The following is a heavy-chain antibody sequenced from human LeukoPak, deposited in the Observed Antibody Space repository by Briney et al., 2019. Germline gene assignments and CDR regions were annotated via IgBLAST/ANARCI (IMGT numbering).Heavy chain of an antibody. Sequence: PGGSLRLSCAASGFTFSNYGIHWVRQAPGKGLEWLAFIRYGGNNKYYADSVKGRFTISRDNSKNTLYLQMNSLRAEDTAVYYCAREGSVTNDYWGQGSLVTVSS. CDR2: IRYGGNNK. J-gene: IGHJ4*02. CDR3: AREGSVTNDY. D-gene: IGHD4-17*01. V-gene: IGHV3-30*02. CDR1: GFTFSNYG.